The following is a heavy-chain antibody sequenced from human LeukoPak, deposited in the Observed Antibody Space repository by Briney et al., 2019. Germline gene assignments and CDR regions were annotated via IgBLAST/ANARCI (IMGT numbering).Heavy chain of an antibody. CDR3: AVGAAKSAFDF. V-gene: IGHV5-51*01. Sequence: PGESLKISCKGSGYSFSRYWIGWVRQMPGKGLDWMGIIYPGDSDTRYSPAFQGQVTISADKSISTAYLQWSSLKASDTAIYYCAVGAAKSAFDFWGQGTLVTVSS. J-gene: IGHJ4*02. CDR1: GYSFSRYW. D-gene: IGHD2-15*01. CDR2: IYPGDSDT.